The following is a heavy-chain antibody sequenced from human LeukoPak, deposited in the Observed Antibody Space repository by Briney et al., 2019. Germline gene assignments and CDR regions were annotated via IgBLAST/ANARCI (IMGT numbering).Heavy chain of an antibody. CDR1: GFTFSSYA. J-gene: IGHJ4*02. CDR2: ISGSGGST. D-gene: IGHD3-22*01. Sequence: GGSLRLSCAASGFTFSSYAMSSVRQAPGKGLEWVSAISGSGGSTYYADSVKGRFTISRDNSKNTLYLQMNSLRAEDTAVYYCAKDPSTTTMIVGRAYFDYWGQGTLVTVSS. CDR3: AKDPSTTTMIVGRAYFDY. V-gene: IGHV3-23*01.